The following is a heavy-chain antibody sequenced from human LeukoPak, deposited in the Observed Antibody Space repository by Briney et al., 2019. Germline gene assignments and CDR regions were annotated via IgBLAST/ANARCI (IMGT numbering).Heavy chain of an antibody. CDR1: GFTFSSYA. CDR2: ISGSGGST. V-gene: IGHV3-23*01. CDR3: AKVYSPSRIVGATHGAFDI. Sequence: GGSLRLSCAASGFTFSSYAMSWVRQAPGKGLEWVSAISGSGGSTYYADSVKGRFTISRDNSKNTLYLQMNSLRAEDTALYYCAKVYSPSRIVGATHGAFDIWGQGTMVTVSS. J-gene: IGHJ3*02. D-gene: IGHD1-26*01.